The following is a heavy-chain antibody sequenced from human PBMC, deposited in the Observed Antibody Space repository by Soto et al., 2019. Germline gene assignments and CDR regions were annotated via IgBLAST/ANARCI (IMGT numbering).Heavy chain of an antibody. J-gene: IGHJ3*02. D-gene: IGHD6-19*01. V-gene: IGHV3-23*04. CDR2: ISGSGGST. Sequence: EVQLVESGGGLVQPGESLSLSCDGSGFTFSSYAMSWVRQAPGKGLEWVSAISGSGGSTYYADSVKGRFTISRDNSKNTLYLQMNSLRAEDTAVYYCARTVIAVAGRGAFDIWGQGTMVTVSS. CDR3: ARTVIAVAGRGAFDI. CDR1: GFTFSSYA.